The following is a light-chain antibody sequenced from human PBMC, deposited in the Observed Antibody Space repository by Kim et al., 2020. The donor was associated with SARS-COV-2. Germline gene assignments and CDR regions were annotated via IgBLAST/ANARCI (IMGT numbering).Light chain of an antibody. CDR3: QVWDSSIWV. Sequence: SYELTQPLSASVALGQTARITCGGNNIGSKNVHWYQQKPGQAPVLVIYRDSNRPPGIPERFSGSNSGNTATLTISRAQAGDEADYYCQVWDSSIWVFGGGTQLTVL. CDR2: RDS. CDR1: NIGSKN. V-gene: IGLV3-9*01. J-gene: IGLJ3*02.